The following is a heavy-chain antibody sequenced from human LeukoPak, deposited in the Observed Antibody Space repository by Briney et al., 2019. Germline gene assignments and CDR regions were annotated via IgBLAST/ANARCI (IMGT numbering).Heavy chain of an antibody. V-gene: IGHV3-48*04. Sequence: GGSLRLSCAASGFTFSSYSMNWVRQAPGKGLEWVSYISSSSSTIYYADSVKGRFTISRDNAKNSLYLQMDSLRVEDTAVYYCAGGLLGCRRGSCYPTDYWGQGTLVIVSS. CDR1: GFTFSSYS. CDR3: AGGLLGCRRGSCYPTDY. CDR2: ISSSSSTI. J-gene: IGHJ4*02. D-gene: IGHD2-15*01.